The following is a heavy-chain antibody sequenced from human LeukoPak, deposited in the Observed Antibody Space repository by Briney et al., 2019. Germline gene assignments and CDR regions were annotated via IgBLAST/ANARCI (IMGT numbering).Heavy chain of an antibody. V-gene: IGHV3-7*04. CDR1: GFTFSSYW. Sequence: PGGSLRLSCAASGFTFSSYWMSWVRQAPGKGLECVANIKQDGSEKHYVDSVKGRFTISRDNAKNSLYLQMNSLRAEDTAVYYCARDADWFNLDYWGQGTLVTVSS. D-gene: IGHD3/OR15-3a*01. CDR3: ARDADWFNLDY. CDR2: IKQDGSEK. J-gene: IGHJ4*02.